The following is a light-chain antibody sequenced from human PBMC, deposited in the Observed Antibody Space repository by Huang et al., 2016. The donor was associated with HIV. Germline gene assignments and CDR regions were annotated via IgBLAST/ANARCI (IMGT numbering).Light chain of an antibody. J-gene: IGKJ2*01. CDR3: QQYNSFPYT. Sequence: DIQMTQSPSTLSASVGDRVTITCRASQGISSWLAWYQQKPGKAPKLLIYKASSLESGVPSRFSGSGSGTEFTLTISSLQPDDFATYYCQQYNSFPYTFGQGTKLEIK. V-gene: IGKV1-5*03. CDR1: QGISSW. CDR2: KAS.